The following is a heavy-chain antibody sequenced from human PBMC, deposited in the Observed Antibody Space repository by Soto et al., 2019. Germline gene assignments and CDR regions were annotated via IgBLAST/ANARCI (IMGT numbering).Heavy chain of an antibody. CDR3: ARTGLVVVPAAMGRFVY. CDR2: IYYSENT. CDR1: GGSISSSSNH. D-gene: IGHD2-2*01. Sequence: SETLSLTCTVSGGSISSSSNHWGWIRQPPGKGLEWIGNIYYSENTYYNPSLKSRVTISVDTSKNQFSLKLTSVTAADTAVYYCARTGLVVVPAAMGRFVYWGPGPLVSVSS. V-gene: IGHV4-39*07. J-gene: IGHJ4*02.